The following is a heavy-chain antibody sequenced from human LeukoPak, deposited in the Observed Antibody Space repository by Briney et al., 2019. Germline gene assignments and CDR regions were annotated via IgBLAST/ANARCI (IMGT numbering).Heavy chain of an antibody. CDR1: GGSFSGYY. CDR2: INHSGST. V-gene: IGHV4-34*01. D-gene: IGHD6-19*01. Sequence: SETLSLTCAVYGGSFSGYYWSWIRQPPGKGLEWIGEINHSGSTNYNPSLKSRVTISVGTSKNQFSLKLSSVTAADTAVYYCARKGHSSGWYRDYYYYYYMDVWGKGTTVTVSS. CDR3: ARKGHSSGWYRDYYYYYYMDV. J-gene: IGHJ6*03.